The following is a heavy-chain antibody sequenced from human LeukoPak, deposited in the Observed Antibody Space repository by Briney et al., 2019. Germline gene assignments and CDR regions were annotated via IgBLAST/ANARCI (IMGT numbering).Heavy chain of an antibody. CDR1: GFTFRSFA. V-gene: IGHV3-23*01. J-gene: IGHJ4*02. CDR2: ISGSGSST. Sequence: GGSLRLSCAASGFTFRSFAMSWVRQAPGKGLEWVSAISGSGSSTYYADSVKGRFTVSRDNSKNTLSLQMNSLRAEDTAVYYCAKDPGVVPAHYFDYWGQGTLVTVSS. CDR3: AKDPGVVPAHYFDY. D-gene: IGHD2-2*01.